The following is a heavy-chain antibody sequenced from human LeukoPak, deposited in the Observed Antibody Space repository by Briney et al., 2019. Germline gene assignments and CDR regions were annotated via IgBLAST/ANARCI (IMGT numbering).Heavy chain of an antibody. Sequence: SETLSLTCTVSGGSISSYYWSWIRQPAGKGLEWIGRIYTSGSTNYNPSLKSRVTMSVDTSKNQFSLKLSSVTAADTAVYYCARMAYYDFWSGYSDYYMDVWGKGTTVTVSS. V-gene: IGHV4-4*07. CDR2: IYTSGST. D-gene: IGHD3-3*01. CDR1: GGSISSYY. CDR3: ARMAYYDFWSGYSDYYMDV. J-gene: IGHJ6*03.